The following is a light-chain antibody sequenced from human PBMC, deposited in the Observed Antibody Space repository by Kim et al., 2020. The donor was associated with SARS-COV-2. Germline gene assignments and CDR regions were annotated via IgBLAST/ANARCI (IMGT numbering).Light chain of an antibody. CDR3: SSYAGSNNV. J-gene: IGLJ1*01. CDR1: SSDVGGYNY. CDR2: EVS. Sequence: GQSVTISCTGTSSDVGGYNYVSWYHQHPGKAPKLMIYEVSKRPSGVPDRFSGSKSGNTASLTVSGLQAEDEADYYCSSYAGSNNVFGTGTKVTVL. V-gene: IGLV2-8*01.